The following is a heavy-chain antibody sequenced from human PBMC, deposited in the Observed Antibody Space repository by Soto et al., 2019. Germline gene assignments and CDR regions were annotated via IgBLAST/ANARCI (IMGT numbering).Heavy chain of an antibody. CDR3: AILNCSSTSCYRNWFDP. V-gene: IGHV4-34*01. D-gene: IGHD2-2*02. CDR1: GGSFSGYY. Sequence: PSETLSLTCAVYGGSFSGYYWSWIRQPPGKGLEWIGEINHSGSTNYNPSLKSRVTISVDTSKNQFSLKLSSVTAADTAVYYCAILNCSSTSCYRNWFDPWGQGTLVIVSS. CDR2: INHSGST. J-gene: IGHJ5*02.